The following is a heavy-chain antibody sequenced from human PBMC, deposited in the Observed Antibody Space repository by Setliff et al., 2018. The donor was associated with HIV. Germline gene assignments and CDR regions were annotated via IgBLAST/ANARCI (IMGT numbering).Heavy chain of an antibody. Sequence: GGSLRLSCGASGFTFSGFAMNWVRHAPGKGLEWVSTIYSGGSTYHADSVKGRFTLSRDSSKNTLSLQMNSLRAEDSGVYYCARSRPYNSALDYWGQGTLVTVSS. J-gene: IGHJ4*02. CDR1: GFTFSGFA. V-gene: IGHV3-23*05. CDR2: IYSGGST. D-gene: IGHD6-25*01. CDR3: ARSRPYNSALDY.